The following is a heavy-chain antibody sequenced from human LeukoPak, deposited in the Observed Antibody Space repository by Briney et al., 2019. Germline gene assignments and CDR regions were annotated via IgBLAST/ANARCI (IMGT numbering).Heavy chain of an antibody. D-gene: IGHD2-15*01. Sequence: ASVKVSCKASGYTFTGYYMHWVRQAPGQGLEWMGIINPSGGSTSYAQKFQGRVTMTRDTSTSTVYMELSSLRSEDTAVYYCAREIGYCSGGSCGYGMDVWGQGTTVTVSS. J-gene: IGHJ6*02. CDR2: INPSGGST. CDR3: AREIGYCSGGSCGYGMDV. V-gene: IGHV1-46*01. CDR1: GYTFTGYY.